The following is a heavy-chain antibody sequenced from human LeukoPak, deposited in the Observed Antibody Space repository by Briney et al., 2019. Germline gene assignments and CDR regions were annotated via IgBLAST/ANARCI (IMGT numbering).Heavy chain of an antibody. CDR3: ASPMVRGVIIRFDY. J-gene: IGHJ4*02. V-gene: IGHV3-30-3*01. Sequence: GGSLRLSCAASGFTFSSYALLWVRQAPGKWLEWVAVISYDGSNKYYADSVKGRFTISRDNSKNTLYLQMNSLRAEDTAVYYCASPMVRGVIIRFDYWGQGTLVTVSS. D-gene: IGHD3-10*01. CDR2: ISYDGSNK. CDR1: GFTFSSYA.